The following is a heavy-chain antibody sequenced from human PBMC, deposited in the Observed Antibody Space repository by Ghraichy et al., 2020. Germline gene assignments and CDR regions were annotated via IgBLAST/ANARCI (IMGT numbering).Heavy chain of an antibody. J-gene: IGHJ4*02. Sequence: GESLNISCAASGFTFSSYSMNWVRQAPGKGLEWVSSISSRSDYIYYADSLKGRFTVSRDNADNSLFLQMNSLRAEDTAVYYCATTADYLYFDYWCQGTLVTVSS. CDR1: GFTFSSYS. CDR3: ATTADYLYFDY. CDR2: ISSRSDYI. D-gene: IGHD4-11*01. V-gene: IGHV3-21*01.